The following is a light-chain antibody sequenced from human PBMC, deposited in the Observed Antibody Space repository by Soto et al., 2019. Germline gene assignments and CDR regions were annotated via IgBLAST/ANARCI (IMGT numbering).Light chain of an antibody. V-gene: IGKV3-20*01. CDR1: QSVRNNY. CDR3: QQCSSSPLT. Sequence: EIVLTQSPGTLSLSPGERATLSCRTSQSVRNNYLAWYQQKPGQAPRLLIHDASSRATGIPDRFSGSGSVTDFTLTISRLEPDDFAVYYCQQCSSSPLTFGGGTKVEIK. J-gene: IGKJ4*01. CDR2: DAS.